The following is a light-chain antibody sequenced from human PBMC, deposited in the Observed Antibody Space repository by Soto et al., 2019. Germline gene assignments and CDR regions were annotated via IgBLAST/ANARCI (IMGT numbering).Light chain of an antibody. V-gene: IGKV3-11*01. CDR1: QSVSSS. Sequence: EIVLTQSPDTLSLSPGERATLSCRASQSVSSSLAWYQQKPGQAPSRLIYDASNRATASPARFSGSGSGTDFTLTISSLEPEDFAVYYCQQRSNWPPEVTFGPGTKVDIK. CDR2: DAS. J-gene: IGKJ3*01. CDR3: QQRSNWPPEVT.